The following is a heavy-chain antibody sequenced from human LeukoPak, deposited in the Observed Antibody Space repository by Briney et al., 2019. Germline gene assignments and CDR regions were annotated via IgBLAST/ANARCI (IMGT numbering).Heavy chain of an antibody. CDR2: IDGGGDNT. J-gene: IGHJ4*02. CDR1: GFTFSTSA. V-gene: IGHV3-23*01. D-gene: IGHD6-19*01. Sequence: GGSLRLSCAASGFTFSTSAMSWVRQAPGKGLEWVSAIDGGGDNTYYAESVKGRFTISRDNSKNTLFLQMNTLRAEDTAVYYCAKGAAGVNRVFDYWGQGTLVTVSS. CDR3: AKGAAGVNRVFDY.